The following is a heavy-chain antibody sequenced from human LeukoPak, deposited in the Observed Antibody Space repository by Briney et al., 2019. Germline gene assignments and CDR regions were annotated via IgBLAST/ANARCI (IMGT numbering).Heavy chain of an antibody. V-gene: IGHV3-7*01. Sequence: GGSLRLSCAASGFSFSNYWMSWVRQAPGRGLEWVATIREDGSEKYYVDSVKGRFTISRDNAKKSLYLQMNSLRAEDTALYYCADVLDWAYWGQGTLITVSS. D-gene: IGHD3/OR15-3a*01. CDR1: GFSFSNYW. CDR2: IREDGSEK. CDR3: ADVLDWAY. J-gene: IGHJ4*02.